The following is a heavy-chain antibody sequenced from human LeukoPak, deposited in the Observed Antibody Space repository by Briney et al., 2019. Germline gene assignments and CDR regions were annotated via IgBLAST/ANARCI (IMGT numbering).Heavy chain of an antibody. V-gene: IGHV1-69*13. D-gene: IGHD3-22*01. CDR3: ARELYDSSGPYYFDY. CDR1: GGTFSIYA. J-gene: IGHJ4*02. CDR2: IIPIFGTA. Sequence: SVKVSCKASGGTFSIYAISWVRQAPGQGLEWMGGIIPIFGTANYAQKFQGRVTITADESTSTAYMELSSLRSEDTAVYYCARELYDSSGPYYFDYWGQGTLVTVSS.